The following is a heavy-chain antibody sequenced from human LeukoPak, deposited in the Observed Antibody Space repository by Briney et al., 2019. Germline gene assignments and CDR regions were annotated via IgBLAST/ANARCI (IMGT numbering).Heavy chain of an antibody. D-gene: IGHD3-10*01. Sequence: ASVKVSCKASGYTFTGYYMHWVRQAPGQGLEWMGWINPNSGGTNYAQKFQGWVTMTRDTSISTAYMELSRLRSDDTAVYYCARDGGSGSYYYYGMDVWGQGTTVTVSS. J-gene: IGHJ6*02. V-gene: IGHV1-2*04. CDR1: GYTFTGYY. CDR3: ARDGGSGSYYYYGMDV. CDR2: INPNSGGT.